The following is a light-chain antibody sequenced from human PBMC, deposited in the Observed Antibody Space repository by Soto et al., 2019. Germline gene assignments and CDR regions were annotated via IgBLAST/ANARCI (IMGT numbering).Light chain of an antibody. J-gene: IGKJ4*01. CDR2: DTS. Sequence: EIVLTQSPATLSLSPGERATLYCRASQSVINYLAWYQQKPGQAPRLLIYDTSNRATGIPARFSGSGSGTDFTLIISILEPEDFAVYYCQQRANWPLTFGGGTKVEIK. CDR1: QSVINY. V-gene: IGKV3-11*01. CDR3: QQRANWPLT.